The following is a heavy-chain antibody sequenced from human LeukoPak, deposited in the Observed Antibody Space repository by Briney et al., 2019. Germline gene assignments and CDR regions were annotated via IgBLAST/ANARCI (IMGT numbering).Heavy chain of an antibody. CDR2: IIPIFGTA. CDR1: GGTFSSYA. D-gene: IGHD2-21*01. V-gene: IGHV1-69*06. CDR3: ATVALNAFDI. J-gene: IGHJ3*02. Sequence: SVKVSCKASGGTFSSYAISWVRQAPGQGFEWMGGIIPIFGTANYAQKFQGRVTITADKSTSTAYMELSSLRSEDTAVYYCATVALNAFDIWGQGTMVTVSS.